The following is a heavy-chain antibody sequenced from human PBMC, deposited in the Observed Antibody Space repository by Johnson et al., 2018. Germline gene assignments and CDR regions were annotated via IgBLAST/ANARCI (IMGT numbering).Heavy chain of an antibody. V-gene: IGHV1-69*01. CDR3: GRFPGTRYGRGV. CDR2: IIPIFGTA. J-gene: IGHJ6*02. Sequence: QVQLVQSGAEVKKPGSSLKVSCKASGGTFSSYAISWVRQAPGQGLEWMGGIIPIFGTANYAQKFQGRVTITADESTGTAYMELSSLRSEDTAVYYCGRFPGTRYGRGVWGQGTTGTVSS. CDR1: GGTFSSYA.